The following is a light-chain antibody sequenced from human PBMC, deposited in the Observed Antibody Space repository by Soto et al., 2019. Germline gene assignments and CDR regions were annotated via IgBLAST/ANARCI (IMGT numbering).Light chain of an antibody. CDR3: HQRQSWPRT. Sequence: EIVVTQSTATLSSFPGDRVTLSCRASQYINTRLAWYQHRPGQAPRLLIYQTSIRAAGIPARFSASGSGTDFTLTISDVQPEDFALYYCHQRQSWPRTFGQGTKVDIK. CDR1: QYINTR. J-gene: IGKJ1*01. V-gene: IGKV3-11*01. CDR2: QTS.